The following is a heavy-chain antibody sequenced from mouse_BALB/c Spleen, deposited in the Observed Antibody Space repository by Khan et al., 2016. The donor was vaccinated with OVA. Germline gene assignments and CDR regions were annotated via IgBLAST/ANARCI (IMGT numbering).Heavy chain of an antibody. CDR1: GYSFTTYY. D-gene: IGHD1-1*01. Sequence: VQLKESGPELMKPGASVKISCKASGYSFTTYYIHWVKQSHGKSLERIGYIDPFNGSTTYNQQFKGKATLTVDKSSSTAYMHLSSLTSEDSAVYYCAGHGTSSGIAYWAQGTLVTVSA. CDR2: IDPFNGST. V-gene: IGHV1S135*01. CDR3: AGHGTSSGIAY. J-gene: IGHJ3*01.